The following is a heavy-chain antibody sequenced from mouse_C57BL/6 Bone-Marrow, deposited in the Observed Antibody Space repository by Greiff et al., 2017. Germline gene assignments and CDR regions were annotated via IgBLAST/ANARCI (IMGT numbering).Heavy chain of an antibody. V-gene: IGHV14-4*01. CDR2: IDPENGDT. CDR1: GFNIKDDY. J-gene: IGHJ2*01. CDR3: TNGLLRSLDY. Sequence: EVQLQQSGAELVRPGASVKLSCTASGFNIKDDYMHWVKQRPEQGLEWIGWIDPENGDTEYASKFQGKATITADTSSNTAYLQLSSLTSEDPAVYYCTNGLLRSLDYWGQGTTLTVSS. D-gene: IGHD1-1*01.